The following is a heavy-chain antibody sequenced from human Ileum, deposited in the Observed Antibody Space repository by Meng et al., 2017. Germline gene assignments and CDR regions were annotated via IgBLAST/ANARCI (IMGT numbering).Heavy chain of an antibody. V-gene: IGHV3-48*03. J-gene: IGHJ4*02. Sequence: GGSLRLSCAASDFTFGSYEMTWVRQAPGKGLEWISYISASGSTTHYADSVKGRFTISRDNAKNSLYLQMNSLRAEDTAIYYCARWVTTFDYWGRGTLVTVSS. CDR2: ISASGSTT. D-gene: IGHD4-11*01. CDR3: ARWVTTFDY. CDR1: DFTFGSYE.